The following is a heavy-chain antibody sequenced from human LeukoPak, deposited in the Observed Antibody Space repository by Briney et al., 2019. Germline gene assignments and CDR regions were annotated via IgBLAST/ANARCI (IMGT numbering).Heavy chain of an antibody. CDR1: GGSISSHY. V-gene: IGHV4-59*11. D-gene: IGHD3-10*01. CDR3: ARVRYYYMDV. Sequence: SETLSLTCTVSGGSISSHYWSWIRQPPGKGLEWIGYIYYSGSTNYNPSLKSRVTISVDTSKNQFSLKLSFVTAADTAVYYCARVRYYYMDVWGKGTTVTVSS. J-gene: IGHJ6*03. CDR2: IYYSGST.